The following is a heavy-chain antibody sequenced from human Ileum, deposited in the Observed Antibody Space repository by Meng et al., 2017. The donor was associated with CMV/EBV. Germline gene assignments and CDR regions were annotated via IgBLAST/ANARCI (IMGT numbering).Heavy chain of an antibody. CDR3: SIDISEAGNGELDY. CDR1: GFSFISAW. Sequence: GESLKISCAASGFSFISAWMTWVRQAPGKGLEWVGRIKSETSGGTSDFAAPMEGRFTISRDDSKKTMYLQMNSLKSEDTAVYYCSIDISEAGNGELDYWGQGTLVTVSS. CDR2: IKSETSGGTS. D-gene: IGHD6-19*01. V-gene: IGHV3-15*01. J-gene: IGHJ4*02.